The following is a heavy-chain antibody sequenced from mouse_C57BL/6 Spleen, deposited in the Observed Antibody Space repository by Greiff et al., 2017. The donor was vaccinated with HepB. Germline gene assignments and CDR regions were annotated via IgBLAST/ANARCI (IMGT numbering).Heavy chain of an antibody. CDR1: GYAFSSYW. D-gene: IGHD1-1*01. CDR3: ARRGDYYGSSLYFDV. CDR2: IYPGDGDT. V-gene: IGHV1-80*01. J-gene: IGHJ1*03. Sequence: QVQLKQSGAELVKPGASVKISCKASGYAFSSYWMNWVKQRPGKGLEWIGQIYPGDGDTNYNGKFKGKATLTADKSSSTAYMQLSSLTSEDSAVYFWARRGDYYGSSLYFDVWGTGTTVTVSS.